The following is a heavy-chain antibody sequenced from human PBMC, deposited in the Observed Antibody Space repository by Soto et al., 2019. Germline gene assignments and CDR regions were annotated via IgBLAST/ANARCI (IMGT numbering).Heavy chain of an antibody. CDR2: IKSKINGGTT. CDR3: SSGVGATSDY. Sequence: EVHLVESGGGLVKPGGSLRLSCAASGFTFNTAWMTWVRQAPGRGLVWVGRIKSKINGGTTDYAAPVKGRFTISRDDSKNMLYLQMNRLKADDTAVYYCSSGVGATSDYWGQGTVVTVSS. CDR1: GFTFNTAW. D-gene: IGHD1-26*01. J-gene: IGHJ4*02. V-gene: IGHV3-15*01.